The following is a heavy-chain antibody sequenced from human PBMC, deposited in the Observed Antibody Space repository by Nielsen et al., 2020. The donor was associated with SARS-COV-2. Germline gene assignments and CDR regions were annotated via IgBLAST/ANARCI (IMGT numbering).Heavy chain of an antibody. CDR1: GGSFSGYY. J-gene: IGHJ6*03. CDR2: INHSGST. D-gene: IGHD4-17*01. Sequence: SETLSLTCAVYGGSFSGYYWSWIRQPPGKGLEWIGEINHSGSTNYNPSLKSRVTISVDTSKNQFSLKLSAVTAADTAVYYCARVMTTVTKWDYYYYYMDVWGKRTTVTVSS. CDR3: ARVMTTVTKWDYYYYYMDV. V-gene: IGHV4-34*01.